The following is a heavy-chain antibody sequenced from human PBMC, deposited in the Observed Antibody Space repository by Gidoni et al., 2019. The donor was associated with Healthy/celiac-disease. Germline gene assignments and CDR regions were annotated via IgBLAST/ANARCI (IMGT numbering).Heavy chain of an antibody. CDR2: ISGSGGST. CDR3: AKVARADIVVVPAAPFDL. Sequence: EVQLLESGGGFVQPGGSLRLSCAASGFTFSCYAMSWVRQAPGKGLEWVSAISGSGGSTYYADSVKGRFTISRDNSKNTLYLQMNSLRAEDTAVYYCAKVARADIVVVPAAPFDLWGRGTLVTVSS. D-gene: IGHD2-2*01. J-gene: IGHJ2*01. V-gene: IGHV3-23*01. CDR1: GFTFSCYA.